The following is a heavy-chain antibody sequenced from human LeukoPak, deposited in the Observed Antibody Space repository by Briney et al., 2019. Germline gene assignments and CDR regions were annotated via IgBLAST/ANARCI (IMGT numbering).Heavy chain of an antibody. J-gene: IGHJ4*02. CDR1: GYTFTSYD. V-gene: IGHV1-8*01. CDR3: ARGSSDLWFGELLYHY. CDR2: MNPNSGNT. D-gene: IGHD3-10*01. Sequence: ASVNVSCKSSGYTFTSYDINWVRQATGQGLEWMGWMNPNSGNTGYAQKFQGRVTMTRNTSISTAYMELSSLRSEDTAVYYCARGSSDLWFGELLYHYWGQGTLVTVSS.